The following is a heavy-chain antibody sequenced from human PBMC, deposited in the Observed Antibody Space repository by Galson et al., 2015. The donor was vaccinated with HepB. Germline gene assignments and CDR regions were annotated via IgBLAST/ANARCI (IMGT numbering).Heavy chain of an antibody. Sequence: SLRLSCATSGFRFTKYSMSWVRQAPGKGLQWVSAITGGGEGTYYADSVKGRFTTSRDSSSNTVFLLMTSLRVDDTAVYNCAKVAILGATPHYFDYLGQGTLVTVSS. D-gene: IGHD3-16*01. CDR2: ITGGGEGT. CDR1: GFRFTKYS. J-gene: IGHJ4*02. V-gene: IGHV3-23*01. CDR3: AKVAILGATPHYFDY.